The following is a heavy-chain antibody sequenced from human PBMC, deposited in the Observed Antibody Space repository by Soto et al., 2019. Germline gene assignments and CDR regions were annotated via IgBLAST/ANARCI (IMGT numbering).Heavy chain of an antibody. CDR3: ARGQVVAAQH. D-gene: IGHD2-15*01. J-gene: IGHJ4*02. V-gene: IGHV4-30-2*01. Sequence: QLQLQESGSGLVKPAQTMSLTCAVSGGSISSGGYSWSWIRQPPGNGLEWIGYIYHSGSTYYNPSLKSRVTISVDMSMNQFSLKLSSVTAADTAVYYCARGQVVAAQHWGERTLVTVSS. CDR1: GGSISSGGYS. CDR2: IYHSGST.